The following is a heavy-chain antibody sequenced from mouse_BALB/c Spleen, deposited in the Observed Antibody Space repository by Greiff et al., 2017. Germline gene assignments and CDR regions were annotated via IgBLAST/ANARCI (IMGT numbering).Heavy chain of an antibody. D-gene: IGHD1-2*01. V-gene: IGHV5-6-5*01. CDR1: GFTFSSYA. J-gene: IGHJ2*01. CDR3: AREYSLLRSYYFDY. CDR2: ISSGGST. Sequence: DVMLVESGGGLVKPGGSLKLSCAASGFTFSSYAMSWVRQTPEKRLEWVASISSGGSTYYPDSVKGRFTISRDNARNILYLQMSSLRSEDTAMYYCAREYSLLRSYYFDYWGQGTTLTVSS.